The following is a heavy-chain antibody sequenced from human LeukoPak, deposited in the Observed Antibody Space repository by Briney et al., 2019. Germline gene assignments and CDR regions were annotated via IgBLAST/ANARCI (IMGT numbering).Heavy chain of an antibody. CDR2: ISGSGGST. CDR1: GFDVSINF. CDR3: ARRGSAKAFDY. V-gene: IGHV3-66*04. J-gene: IGHJ4*02. D-gene: IGHD1-26*01. Sequence: GGSLRLSCAASGFDVSINFMTWVRQAPGKGLEWVSAISGSGGSTYYADSVKGRFTISRDDSKNTLYLQMNSLRAEDTAVYYCARRGSAKAFDYWGQGTLVTVSS.